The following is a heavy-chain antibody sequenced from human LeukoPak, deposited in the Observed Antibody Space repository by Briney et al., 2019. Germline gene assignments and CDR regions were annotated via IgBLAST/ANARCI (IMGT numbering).Heavy chain of an antibody. CDR3: AKAGPGLRFLEWLLSFDY. J-gene: IGHJ4*02. CDR2: ISGSGGST. CDR1: GFTFSSYA. D-gene: IGHD3-3*01. V-gene: IGHV3-23*01. Sequence: PGGSLRLSCAASGFTFSSYAMHWVRQAPGKGLEWVSAISGSGGSTYYADSVKGRFTISRDNSKNTLYLQMNSLRAEDTAVYYCAKAGPGLRFLEWLLSFDYWGQGTLVTVSS.